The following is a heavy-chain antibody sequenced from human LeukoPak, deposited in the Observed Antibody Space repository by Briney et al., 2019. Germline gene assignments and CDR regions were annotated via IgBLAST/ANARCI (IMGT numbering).Heavy chain of an antibody. Sequence: NPSQTLSLTCTVSGGSISSGDYYWSWIRQPPGKRLEWIGYIYYSGSTYYNSSLQSRVTISVDTSKNQFSLKLSSVTAADTAVYYCAGDPRAYDSRGYYHHDAFDIWGQGTMVTVSS. CDR3: AGDPRAYDSRGYYHHDAFDI. D-gene: IGHD3-22*01. V-gene: IGHV4-30-4*01. CDR2: IYYSGST. J-gene: IGHJ3*02. CDR1: GGSISSGDYY.